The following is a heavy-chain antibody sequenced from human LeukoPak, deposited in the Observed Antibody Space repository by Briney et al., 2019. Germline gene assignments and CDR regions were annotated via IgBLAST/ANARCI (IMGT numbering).Heavy chain of an antibody. Sequence: SETLSLTCTVSGGSISSSSYYWGWIRQPPGKGLEWIGSIYYSGSTYYNPSLKSRVTISVDTSKNQFSLKLSSVTAADTAVYYCARDPGGELLPLFDYWGQGTLVTVSS. CDR3: ARDPGGELLPLFDY. D-gene: IGHD1-26*01. V-gene: IGHV4-39*07. CDR1: GGSISSSSYY. J-gene: IGHJ4*02. CDR2: IYYSGST.